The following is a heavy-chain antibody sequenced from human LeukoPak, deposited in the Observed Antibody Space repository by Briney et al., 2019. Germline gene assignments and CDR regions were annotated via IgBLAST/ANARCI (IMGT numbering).Heavy chain of an antibody. CDR2: INHSGST. D-gene: IGHD5-18*01. J-gene: IGHJ4*02. Sequence: SETLSLTCAVYGGSFSGYYWSWIRQPPGKGLEWIGEINHSGSTNYNPSLKSRVTISVDTSKNQFSLKLSSVTAADTAVYYCARSWIQLWPEYYFDYWGQGTLVTVSS. CDR1: GGSFSGYY. CDR3: ARSWIQLWPEYYFDY. V-gene: IGHV4-34*01.